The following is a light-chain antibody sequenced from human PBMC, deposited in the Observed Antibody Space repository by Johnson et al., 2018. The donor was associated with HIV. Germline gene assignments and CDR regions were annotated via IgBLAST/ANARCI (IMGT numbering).Light chain of an antibody. CDR2: DNN. V-gene: IGLV1-51*01. CDR1: SSNIGNNY. J-gene: IGLJ1*01. Sequence: QSVLTQPPSVSAAPGQKVTISCSGSSSNIGNNYVSWYQQLPGTAPKVLIYDNNKRPSGIPDRFSGSKSGTSATLGITGLQTGDEADYYCGTWDSSLSAHVCGTGTKVTVL. CDR3: GTWDSSLSAHV.